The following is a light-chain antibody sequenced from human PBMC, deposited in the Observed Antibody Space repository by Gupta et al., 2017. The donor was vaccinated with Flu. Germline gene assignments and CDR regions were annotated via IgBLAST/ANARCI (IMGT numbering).Light chain of an antibody. CDR1: QGITSY. J-gene: IGKJ1*01. Sequence: AFWLTHSPSSFSASTGDRVTITCRASQGITSYLAWYQQKPGKAPKLLIYAASTLQSGVPSRFSGSGSGTDFTLTISCLQSEDFANYCCQQYYSYPRTFGQGTKVEIK. V-gene: IGKV1-8*01. CDR3: QQYYSYPRT. CDR2: AAS.